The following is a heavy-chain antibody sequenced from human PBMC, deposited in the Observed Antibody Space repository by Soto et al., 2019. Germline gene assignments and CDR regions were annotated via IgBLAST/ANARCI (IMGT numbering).Heavy chain of an antibody. V-gene: IGHV3-23*01. J-gene: IGHJ4*02. Sequence: QPGGSLRLSCAASGFTFSSYAMSWVRQAPGKGLEWVSAISGSGGSTYYADSVKGRFTISRDNSKNTLYLQMNSLRAEDTAVYYSAKDYYGSGSYYSGYFDYWGQGTLVTVSS. CDR2: ISGSGGST. D-gene: IGHD3-10*01. CDR1: GFTFSSYA. CDR3: AKDYYGSGSYYSGYFDY.